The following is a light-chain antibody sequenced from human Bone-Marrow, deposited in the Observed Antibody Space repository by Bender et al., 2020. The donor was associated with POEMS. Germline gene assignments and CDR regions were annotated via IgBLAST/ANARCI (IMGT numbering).Light chain of an antibody. CDR2: DVS. J-gene: IGLJ2*01. V-gene: IGLV2-14*03. CDR3: SSYAGANNFVV. Sequence: QSALTQPASVSGSPGQSITISCTGTRSDVGGYNYFSWYQQHPGRAPKLMIYDVSNRPSGVSSRFYGSKTGSTASLTVSGLQAEDEADYYCSSYAGANNFVVFGGGTKLTVL. CDR1: RSDVGGYNY.